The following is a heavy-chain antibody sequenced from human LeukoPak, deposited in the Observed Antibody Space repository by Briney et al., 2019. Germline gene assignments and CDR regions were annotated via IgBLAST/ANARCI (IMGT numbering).Heavy chain of an antibody. CDR2: MNTDGSSI. Sequence: PGGSLRLSCAASGFTFSSHWMHWVRQAPGKGLGWVSRMNTDGSSINYADSVKGRFTISRDNAKNTLYLQMNSLRAEDTAVYYCARGGEGYNGPGFNWGQGTLVTVSS. CDR3: ARGGEGYNGPGFN. J-gene: IGHJ4*02. D-gene: IGHD5-12*01. V-gene: IGHV3-74*01. CDR1: GFTFSSHW.